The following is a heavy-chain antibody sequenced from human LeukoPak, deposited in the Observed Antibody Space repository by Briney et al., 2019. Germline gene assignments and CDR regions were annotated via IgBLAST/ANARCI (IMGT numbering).Heavy chain of an antibody. V-gene: IGHV3-23*01. CDR3: AKGRNYYDSSGYYLGFDY. J-gene: IGHJ4*02. D-gene: IGHD3-22*01. CDR2: ISGSGGST. CDR1: GFTFSNAW. Sequence: GGSLRLSCAASGFTFSNAWMSWVRQAPGKGLEWVSAISGSGGSTYYADSVKGRFTISRDNSKNTLYLQMNSLRAEDTAVYYCAKGRNYYDSSGYYLGFDYWGQGTLVTVSS.